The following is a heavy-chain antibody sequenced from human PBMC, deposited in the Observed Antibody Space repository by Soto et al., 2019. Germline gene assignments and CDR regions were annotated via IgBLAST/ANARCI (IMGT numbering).Heavy chain of an antibody. CDR1: GGTFSSYA. CDR3: ARDGSRDGYNHYYFDY. Sequence: ASVKVSCKASGGTFSSYAISWVRQAPGRGLEWMGGIIPIFGTANYAQKFQGRVTITADESTSTAYMELSSLRSEDTAVYYCARDGSRDGYNHYYFDYWGQGTLVTVSS. D-gene: IGHD5-12*01. V-gene: IGHV1-69*13. CDR2: IIPIFGTA. J-gene: IGHJ4*02.